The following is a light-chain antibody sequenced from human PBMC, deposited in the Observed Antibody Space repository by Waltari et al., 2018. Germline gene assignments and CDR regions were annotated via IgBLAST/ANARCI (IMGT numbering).Light chain of an antibody. CDR2: AAS. Sequence: EIVLTQSPGTLSLSPGERAALSCRASQSVTNNYLAWYQQKPGQSPRLLIFAASYRATGIPDRFTGSGSGTDFSLTISRLEPEDFAVYYCQQYGVSPETFGQGSKVGIK. CDR3: QQYGVSPET. V-gene: IGKV3-20*01. J-gene: IGKJ1*01. CDR1: QSVTNNY.